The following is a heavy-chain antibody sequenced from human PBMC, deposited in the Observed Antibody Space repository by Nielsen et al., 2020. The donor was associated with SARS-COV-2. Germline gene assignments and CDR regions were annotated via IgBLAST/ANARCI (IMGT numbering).Heavy chain of an antibody. Sequence: GGSLRLSCAASGFTFSSYAMHWVRQAPGKGLEWVAVISYDGSNKYYADSVKGRFTISRDNSKNTLYLQMNSLRAEDTAVYYCARSITGTTTSFDYWGQGTLVTVSS. V-gene: IGHV3-30*04. CDR1: GFTFSSYA. D-gene: IGHD1-20*01. CDR2: ISYDGSNK. J-gene: IGHJ4*02. CDR3: ARSITGTTTSFDY.